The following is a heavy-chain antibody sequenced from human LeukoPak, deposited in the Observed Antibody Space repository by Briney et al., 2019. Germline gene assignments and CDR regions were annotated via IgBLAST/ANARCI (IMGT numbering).Heavy chain of an antibody. D-gene: IGHD6-19*01. CDR1: GFTFSSYW. Sequence: PGGSLRLSCAASGFTFSSYWMSWVRQAPGKGLEWVSAISGSGGSTYYADPVKGRFTISRDNSKNTLYLQMNSLRAEDTAVYYCAKSKDSSGWYGSDYWGQGTLVTVSS. CDR3: AKSKDSSGWYGSDY. J-gene: IGHJ4*02. V-gene: IGHV3-23*01. CDR2: ISGSGGST.